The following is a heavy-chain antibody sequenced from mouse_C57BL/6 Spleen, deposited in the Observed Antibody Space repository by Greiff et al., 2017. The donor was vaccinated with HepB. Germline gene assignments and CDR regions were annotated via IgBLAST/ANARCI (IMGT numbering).Heavy chain of an antibody. Sequence: QVHVKQPGAELVRPGSSVKLSCKASGYTFTSYWMHWVKQRPIQGLEWIGNIDPSDSETHYNQKFKDKATLTVDKSSSTAYMQLSSLTSEDSAVYYCARYSYYAPYYAMDYWGQGTSVTVSS. CDR2: IDPSDSET. D-gene: IGHD2-1*01. J-gene: IGHJ4*01. V-gene: IGHV1-52*01. CDR1: GYTFTSYW. CDR3: ARYSYYAPYYAMDY.